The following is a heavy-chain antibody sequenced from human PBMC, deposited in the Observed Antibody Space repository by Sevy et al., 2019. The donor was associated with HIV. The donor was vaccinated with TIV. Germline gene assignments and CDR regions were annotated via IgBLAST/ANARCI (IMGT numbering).Heavy chain of an antibody. CDR1: GFTFSTYA. J-gene: IGHJ4*02. Sequence: GGSLRLSCVASGFTFSTYAMNWVRQAPGKGLEWVSSITSSRSYIYYADSVKGRFTISRDNAKNSLYLQMNSLRAEDTAVYYCARDTAMAAYFDYWGPGTLVTVSS. V-gene: IGHV3-21*01. D-gene: IGHD5-18*01. CDR2: ITSSRSYI. CDR3: ARDTAMAAYFDY.